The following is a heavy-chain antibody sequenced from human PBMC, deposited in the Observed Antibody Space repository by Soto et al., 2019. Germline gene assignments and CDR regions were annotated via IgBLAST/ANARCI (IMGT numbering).Heavy chain of an antibody. J-gene: IGHJ4*02. CDR2: SRDKPQGYST. CDR1: GFTLSDHY. CDR3: VRATYFSDSSGYTRCLDY. V-gene: IGHV3-72*01. D-gene: IGHD3-22*01. Sequence: GGSLRLSCAVSGFTLSDHYIDWVRQAPGKGLEWVGRSRDKPQGYSTAYAASVKGRFTTSRDESKNSAYLQMNSLKTEDTAVYYCVRATYFSDSSGYTRCLDYWGQGTLVTVSS.